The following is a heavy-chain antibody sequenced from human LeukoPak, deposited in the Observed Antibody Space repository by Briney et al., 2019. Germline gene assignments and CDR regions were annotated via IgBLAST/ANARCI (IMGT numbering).Heavy chain of an antibody. J-gene: IGHJ2*01. CDR3: AKRTAGSATGVWWYLDL. CDR1: GFTFSSYG. Sequence: GGSLRLSCAASGFTFSSYGMHWVRQAPGKGLEWVAIISNDGSNKHYADSVKGRFTVSRDNSENTLYLQMNSLRAEDTAMYYCAKRTAGSATGVWWYLDLWGRGTLVTVSS. V-gene: IGHV3-30*18. CDR2: ISNDGSNK. D-gene: IGHD3-10*01.